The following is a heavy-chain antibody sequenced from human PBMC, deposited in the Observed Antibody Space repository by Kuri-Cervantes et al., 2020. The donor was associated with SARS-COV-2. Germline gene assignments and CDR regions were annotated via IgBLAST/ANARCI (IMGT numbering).Heavy chain of an antibody. CDR1: GFTFSSYW. Sequence: GESLKISCAASGFTFSSYWMSWVRQAPGKGLEWVGFIRSKAYGGTTEYAASVKGRFTISRDDSKSIAYLQMNSLETEDTAVYYCTKDDFWSGYFNYWGQGTLVTVSS. CDR3: TKDDFWSGYFNY. CDR2: IRSKAYGGTT. V-gene: IGHV3-49*04. D-gene: IGHD3-3*01. J-gene: IGHJ4*02.